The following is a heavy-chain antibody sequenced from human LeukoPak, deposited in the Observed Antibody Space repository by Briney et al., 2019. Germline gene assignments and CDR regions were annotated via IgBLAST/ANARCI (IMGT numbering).Heavy chain of an antibody. J-gene: IGHJ6*02. Sequence: GGSLRLSCAASGFTFSSCAMSWVRQAPGKGLEWVSAISGSGGSTYYADSVKGRFTISRDNSKNTLYLQMNSLRAEDTAVYYCAKDLVYCSSTSCHYYYYGMDVWGQGTTGSVSS. V-gene: IGHV3-23*01. CDR2: ISGSGGST. D-gene: IGHD2-2*01. CDR3: AKDLVYCSSTSCHYYYYGMDV. CDR1: GFTFSSCA.